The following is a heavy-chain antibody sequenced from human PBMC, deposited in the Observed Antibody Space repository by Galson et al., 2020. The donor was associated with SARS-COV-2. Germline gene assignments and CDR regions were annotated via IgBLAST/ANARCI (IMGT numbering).Heavy chain of an antibody. CDR1: GFTFSSYG. Sequence: GGSLRLSCAASGFTFSSYGMHWVRQAPGKGLEWVAVIWYDGSNKYYADSVKGRFTISRDNSKNTLYLQMNSLRAEDTVVYYCARDYYDSSGYTVDAFDIWGQGTMVTVSS. CDR3: ARDYYDSSGYTVDAFDI. V-gene: IGHV3-33*01. CDR2: IWYDGSNK. D-gene: IGHD3-22*01. J-gene: IGHJ3*02.